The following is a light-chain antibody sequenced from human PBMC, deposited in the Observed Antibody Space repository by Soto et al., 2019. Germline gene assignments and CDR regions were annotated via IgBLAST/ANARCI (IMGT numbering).Light chain of an antibody. CDR1: SSNIGATYD. CDR3: QSYDRSPSAHYV. V-gene: IGLV1-40*01. Sequence: QSVLTQPPSVSGAPGQRVTISCTGSSSNIGATYDVQWYQQLPGTAPKLLIYGNSNRPSGVPDRFSGSKSGTSASLAITGLQADEEDDYYCQSYDRSPSAHYVFGAGTKVTVL. J-gene: IGLJ1*01. CDR2: GNS.